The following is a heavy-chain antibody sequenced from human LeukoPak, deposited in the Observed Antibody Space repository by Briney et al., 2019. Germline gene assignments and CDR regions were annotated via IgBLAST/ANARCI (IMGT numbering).Heavy chain of an antibody. CDR1: GFTFSSYG. V-gene: IGHV3-30*02. CDR2: IRYDGSNK. Sequence: GGSLRLSCAASGFTFSSYGMHWVRQAPGKGLEWVAFIRYDGSNKYYADSVKGRFTISRDNSKNTLYLQMNSLRAEDTAVYYCARRFFSGSYSALDYWGQGTLVTVSS. D-gene: IGHD1-26*01. CDR3: ARRFFSGSYSALDY. J-gene: IGHJ4*02.